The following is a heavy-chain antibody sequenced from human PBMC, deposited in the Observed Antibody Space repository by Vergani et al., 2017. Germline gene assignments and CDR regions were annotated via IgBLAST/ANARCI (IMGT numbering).Heavy chain of an antibody. V-gene: IGHV3-30-3*01. CDR1: GFNFSSYA. CDR3: ARDPSATMIVGVPYYFDY. D-gene: IGHD3-22*01. CDR2: ISYDGSNK. Sequence: QVQLVESGGGVVQPGRSLRLSCAASGFNFSSYAMHWVRQAPGKGLEWVAVISYDGSNKYYEDSVKGRFTISRDNSKNKLYLQMNSLRAEDTAVYYCARDPSATMIVGVPYYFDYWGQGTLVTVSS. J-gene: IGHJ4*02.